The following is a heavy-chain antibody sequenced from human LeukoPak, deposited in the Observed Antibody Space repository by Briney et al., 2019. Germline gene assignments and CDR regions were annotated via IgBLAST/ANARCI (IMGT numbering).Heavy chain of an antibody. V-gene: IGHV3-21*01. Sequence: GGSLRLSCAASGFTFSSYSMNLVRQAPGKGLEWVSSISSSSSYIYYADSVKGRFTISRDNAKNSLYLQMNSLRAEDTAVYYCARDRGQYCSGGSCYPEYFQHWGQGTLVTVSS. CDR1: GFTFSSYS. D-gene: IGHD2-15*01. CDR3: ARDRGQYCSGGSCYPEYFQH. CDR2: ISSSSSYI. J-gene: IGHJ1*01.